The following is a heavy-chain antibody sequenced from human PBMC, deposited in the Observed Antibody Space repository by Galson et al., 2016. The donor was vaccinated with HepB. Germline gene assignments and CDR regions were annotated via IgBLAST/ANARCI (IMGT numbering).Heavy chain of an antibody. D-gene: IGHD6-19*01. Sequence: CAISGDSVSNKNVAWNWIRQSPSRGLEWLGGTYSKSKWHYDYADSVKSRITINPDTSKNQFSLQLSPVTPEDTAVYYCARAATALRSGWWTLAPRFYYNGMDVWGQGTTVTVSS. CDR3: ARAATALRSGWWTLAPRFYYNGMDV. CDR2: TYSKSKWHY. CDR1: GDSVSNKNVA. V-gene: IGHV6-1*01. J-gene: IGHJ6*02.